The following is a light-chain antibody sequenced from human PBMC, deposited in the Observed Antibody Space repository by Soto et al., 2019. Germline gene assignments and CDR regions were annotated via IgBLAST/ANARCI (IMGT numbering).Light chain of an antibody. CDR2: GAS. J-gene: IGKJ3*01. CDR3: QQYNNWPL. Sequence: EIGMAESSATLAVAPGERANLSCRASQSVSSNLAWYQQKPGQAPRLLIYGASTRATGIPARFSGSGSGTEFTLTISSLQSEDFAVYYCQQYNNWPLFGPGTKVDIK. V-gene: IGKV3-15*01. CDR1: QSVSSN.